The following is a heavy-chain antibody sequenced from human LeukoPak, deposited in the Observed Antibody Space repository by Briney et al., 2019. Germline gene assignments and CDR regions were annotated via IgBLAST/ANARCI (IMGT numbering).Heavy chain of an antibody. CDR2: NYFSGST. D-gene: IGHD3-10*01. V-gene: IGHV4-39*07. CDR1: GASISSTNHY. J-gene: IGHJ6*03. CDR3: ARGTRGSYYTDV. Sequence: SETLSLTCTVYGASISSTNHYWGWIRQPPGKGLEWIGSNYFSGSTYYNPSLKSRVAISVDTSKNQFSLKLSSVTAADTALYYCARGTRGSYYTDVWGKGATVTVSS.